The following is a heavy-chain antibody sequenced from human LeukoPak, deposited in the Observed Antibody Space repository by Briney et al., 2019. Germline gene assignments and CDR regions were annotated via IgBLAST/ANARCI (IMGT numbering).Heavy chain of an antibody. Sequence: GGSLRLSCAASGFTVSSNYISWVRQAPGKGLEWVSVIYSGGSTYYADSVKGRFTISRDNSKNTLYLQMNSLRAEDTAVYYCARDGLYDSSGRAFDIWGQGTMVTVSS. CDR1: GFTVSSNY. D-gene: IGHD3-22*01. J-gene: IGHJ3*02. V-gene: IGHV3-66*01. CDR3: ARDGLYDSSGRAFDI. CDR2: IYSGGST.